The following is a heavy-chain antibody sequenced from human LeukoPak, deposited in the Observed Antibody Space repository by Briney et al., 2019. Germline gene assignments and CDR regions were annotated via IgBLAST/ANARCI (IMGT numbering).Heavy chain of an antibody. V-gene: IGHV4-34*01. CDR1: GGSFSGYY. CDR2: IRPDGNT. J-gene: IGHJ3*01. D-gene: IGHD5-12*01. Sequence: SETLSLTCAVYGGSFSGYYWSWIRQPPGKGLEWMASIRPDGNTYTNSSLRHQLTISADMSRNEFSLKLNSLTAADTAVYYCARQVATKGEWAFDVWGQGTVVTVSS. CDR3: ARQVATKGEWAFDV.